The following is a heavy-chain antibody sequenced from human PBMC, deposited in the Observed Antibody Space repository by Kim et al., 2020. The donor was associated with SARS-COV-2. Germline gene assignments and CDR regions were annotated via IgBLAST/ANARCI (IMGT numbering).Heavy chain of an antibody. V-gene: IGHV3-49*03. CDR3: TRGGDYDTPYGMDV. CDR2: IRSMPFGGTT. D-gene: IGHD3-16*01. Sequence: GGSLRLSCAASGFTFGDYVTTWIRQAPGKGLEWVGFIRSMPFGGTTKYAASVQGRVTISRDDSKNIAYLQMNSLKTEDTAVYYCTRGGDYDTPYGMDVWG. CDR1: GFTFGDYV. J-gene: IGHJ6*01.